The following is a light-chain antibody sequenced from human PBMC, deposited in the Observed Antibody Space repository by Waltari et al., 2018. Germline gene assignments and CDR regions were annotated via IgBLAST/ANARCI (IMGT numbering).Light chain of an antibody. V-gene: IGLV3-19*01. CDR1: SLRTYY. Sequence: SSELTQDPAVSVALGQTVRITCQGDSLRTYYAGWYQQKPGQAPLLVIYGISNRPSAIPDRFSDSRSGNTSSLTISGAQAEDEADYYCNSRDSSVNIVGFGGGTKLTVL. CDR2: GIS. CDR3: NSRDSSVNIVG. J-gene: IGLJ2*01.